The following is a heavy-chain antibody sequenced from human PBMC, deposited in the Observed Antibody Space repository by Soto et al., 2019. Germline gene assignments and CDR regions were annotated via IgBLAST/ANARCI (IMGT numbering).Heavy chain of an antibody. Sequence: QVQLVQSRAEVKKPGASVKVSCKASGYTFTNYGINWVRQAPGQGLEWMGWISAYNGNTNYAQKFQGRVTMTTDTSTSTACMELRSLRSADTAVYFCLRAAGGSTAPFDYWGQGTLVTVSS. V-gene: IGHV1-18*01. CDR1: GYTFTNYG. D-gene: IGHD2-8*02. CDR3: LRAAGGSTAPFDY. J-gene: IGHJ4*02. CDR2: ISAYNGNT.